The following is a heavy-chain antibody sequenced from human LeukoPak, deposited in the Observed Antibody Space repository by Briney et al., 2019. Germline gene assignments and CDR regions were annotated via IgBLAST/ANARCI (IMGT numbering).Heavy chain of an antibody. CDR3: ARVLDQLRPHYGMDV. CDR2: ISYDGSNK. D-gene: IGHD2-2*01. CDR1: RFTFSSYA. V-gene: IGHV3-30-3*01. Sequence: GGSLRLSCAASRFTFSSYAMHWVRQAPGKGLEWVAVISYDGSNKYYADSVKGRFTISRDNSKNTLYLQMNSLRAEDTAVYYCARVLDQLRPHYGMDVWGQGTTVTVSS. J-gene: IGHJ6*02.